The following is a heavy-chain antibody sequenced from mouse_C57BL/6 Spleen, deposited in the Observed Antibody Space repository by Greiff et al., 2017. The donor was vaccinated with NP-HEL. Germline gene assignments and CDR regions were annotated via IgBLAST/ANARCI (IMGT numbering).Heavy chain of an antibody. CDR1: GFTFSSYA. D-gene: IGHD4-1*01. J-gene: IGHJ1*03. Sequence: EVQVVESGGGLVKPGGSLKLSCAASGFTFSSYAMSWVRQTPEKRLEWVATISDGGSYTYYPDNVKGRFTISRDNAKNNLYLQMSHLKSEDTAMYYCARELGAGYFDVWGTGTTVTVSS. CDR2: ISDGGSYT. CDR3: ARELGAGYFDV. V-gene: IGHV5-4*01.